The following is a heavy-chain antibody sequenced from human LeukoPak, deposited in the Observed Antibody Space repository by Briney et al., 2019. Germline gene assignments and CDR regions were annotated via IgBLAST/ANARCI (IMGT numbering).Heavy chain of an antibody. CDR1: GYTFTSYD. CDR3: ARGIPYSSSDY. V-gene: IGHV1-8*01. CDR2: MHTNSGNT. Sequence: ASVKVSCKASGYTFTSYDINWVRQATGQELEWMGWMHTNSGNTGYAQKFQGRVTMTRNTSISTAYMELSSLRSEDTAVYYCARGIPYSSSDYWGQGTLVTVSS. J-gene: IGHJ4*02. D-gene: IGHD6-6*01.